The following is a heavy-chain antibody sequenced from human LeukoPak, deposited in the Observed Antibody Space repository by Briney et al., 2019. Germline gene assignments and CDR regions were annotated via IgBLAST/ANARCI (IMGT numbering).Heavy chain of an antibody. D-gene: IGHD4-17*01. V-gene: IGHV3-53*01. CDR2: IYSGGST. J-gene: IGHJ4*02. CDR3: ARARGYGDYVDY. Sequence: PGGSLRLSCAASGFTFSSYSMNWVRQAPGKGLEWVSVIYSGGSTYYADSVKGRFTISRDNSKNTLYLQMNSLRAEDTAVYYCARARGYGDYVDYWGQGTLVTVSS. CDR1: GFTFSSYS.